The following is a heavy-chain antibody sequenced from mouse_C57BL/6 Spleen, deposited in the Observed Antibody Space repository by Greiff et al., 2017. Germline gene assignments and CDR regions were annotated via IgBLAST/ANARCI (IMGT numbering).Heavy chain of an antibody. J-gene: IGHJ4*01. CDR2: ISSGSSTI. V-gene: IGHV5-17*01. CDR3: ARQDYDSLYAMDY. CDR1: GFTFSDYG. D-gene: IGHD2-4*01. Sequence: EVMLVESGGGLVKPGGSLKLSCAASGFTFSDYGMHWVRQAPEKGLEWVAYISSGSSTIYYADTVKGRFTMSRDNAKNTLFLQMTSLRSEDTAMYYCARQDYDSLYAMDYWGQGTSVTVSS.